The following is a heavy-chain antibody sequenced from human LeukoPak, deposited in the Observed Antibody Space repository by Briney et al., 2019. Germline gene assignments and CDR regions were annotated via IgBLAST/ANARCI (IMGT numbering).Heavy chain of an antibody. J-gene: IGHJ4*02. V-gene: IGHV4-39*01. CDR3: ARYEFGRDFDY. D-gene: IGHD3-3*01. Sequence: SETLSLTCTVSGGSISSSSYYWGWIRPPPGKGLEWIGSIYYSGSTYYNPSLKSRVTISVDTSKNQFSLKLSSVTAADTAVYYCARYEFGRDFDYWGQGTLVTVSS. CDR2: IYYSGST. CDR1: GGSISSSSYY.